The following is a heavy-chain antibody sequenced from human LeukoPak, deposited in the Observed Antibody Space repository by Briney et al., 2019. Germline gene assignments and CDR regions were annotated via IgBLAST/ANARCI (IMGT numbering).Heavy chain of an antibody. CDR3: AAGRRLGELFFDY. D-gene: IGHD3-10*01. J-gene: IGHJ4*02. Sequence: VKVSCKASEGTFGAYSIGWVRQAPGQGLDWVGGINPIFNTLYYAQNFQGRVTITADESTNTAYLELDSLKHDDTAVYYCAAGRRLGELFFDYWGPGTLVTVSS. V-gene: IGHV1-69*01. CDR2: INPIFNTL. CDR1: EGTFGAYS.